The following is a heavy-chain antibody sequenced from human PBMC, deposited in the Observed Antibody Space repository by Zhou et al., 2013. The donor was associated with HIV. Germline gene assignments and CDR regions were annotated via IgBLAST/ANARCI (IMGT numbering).Heavy chain of an antibody. V-gene: IGHV1-18*01. CDR2: LSAHNGNT. Sequence: QVQLVQSGAEMKRPGASVRVSCMASTYTFRTYGLAWVRQAPGQGLEWMGWLSAHNGNTNYAQKFQDRITISTDTSAKTAYLQLRSLKSDDTATYYCAKVVHYYDGWGLDSWGQGTLVTV. J-gene: IGHJ4*02. CDR3: AKVVHYYDGWGLDS. D-gene: IGHD3-16*01. CDR1: TYTFRTYG.